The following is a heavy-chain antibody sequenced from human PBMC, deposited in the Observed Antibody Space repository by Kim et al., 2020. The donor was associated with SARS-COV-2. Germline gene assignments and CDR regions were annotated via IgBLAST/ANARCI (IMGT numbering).Heavy chain of an antibody. J-gene: IGHJ6*02. CDR1: LLNLDISA. Sequence: SLILSFSSSLLNLDISAFNWVLQAPGNLLEFLAFISYDGLNKEYAYSVKGRFTVSRDNSKNTLYLQMNSLRVEDTAVYYCARGNYHESVSLSDYYNGMDVWGQGTTVTVSS. CDR2: ISYDGLNK. CDR3: ARGNYHESVSLSDYYNGMDV. V-gene: IGHV3-30-3*01. D-gene: IGHD3-10*01.